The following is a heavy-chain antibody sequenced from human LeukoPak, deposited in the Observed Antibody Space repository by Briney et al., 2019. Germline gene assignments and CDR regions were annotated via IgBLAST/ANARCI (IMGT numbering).Heavy chain of an antibody. CDR1: GFTFSSSW. D-gene: IGHD6-19*01. J-gene: IGHJ4*02. CDR3: VRISTAVAGADY. V-gene: IGHV3-7*01. CDR2: IKQDGSEK. Sequence: PGGSLRLSCAASGFTFSSSWMSWVRQAPGRGLEWVANIKQDGSEKYYVESVKGRFTISRDNTKKSLCLQMDSLTAEDTAVYYCVRISTAVAGADYWGQGTLVTVSS.